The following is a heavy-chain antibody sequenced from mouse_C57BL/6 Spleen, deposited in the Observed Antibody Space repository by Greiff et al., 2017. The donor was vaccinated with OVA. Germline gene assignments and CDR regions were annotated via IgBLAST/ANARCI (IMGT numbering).Heavy chain of an antibody. CDR1: GFNIKDDY. V-gene: IGHV14-4*01. Sequence: EVQLQQSGAELVRPGASVKLSCTASGFNIKDDYMHWVKQRPEQGLEWIGWIDPGNGYTEYAQKFQGKATITADTSSSTAYLQLSSLTSEDTAVYYCIRIDYSSHEAMDYWGQGTSVTGSS. D-gene: IGHD2-5*01. CDR3: IRIDYSSHEAMDY. J-gene: IGHJ4*01. CDR2: IDPGNGYT.